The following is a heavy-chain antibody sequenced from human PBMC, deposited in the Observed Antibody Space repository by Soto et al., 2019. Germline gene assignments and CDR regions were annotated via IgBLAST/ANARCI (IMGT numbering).Heavy chain of an antibody. V-gene: IGHV3-30*03. D-gene: IGHD3-10*01. CDR1: RFSFHSYG. CDR2: ISYDGSNK. J-gene: IGHJ4*02. CDR3: TTVPSVVPRWFGLHPLDHFDY. Sequence: PGGSLRLSCTVSRFSFHSYGMHWVRQAPGKGLEWVAVISYDGSNKYYADSVKGRFTISRDNSKNTLYLQMDSLRPEDTAVYYCTTVPSVVPRWFGLHPLDHFDYWGQGTLVTASS.